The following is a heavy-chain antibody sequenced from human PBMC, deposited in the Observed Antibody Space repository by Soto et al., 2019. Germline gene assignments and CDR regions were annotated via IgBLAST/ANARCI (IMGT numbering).Heavy chain of an antibody. CDR1: GFTFSSYS. CDR3: ARDNDAILTGHYAPTCRMDV. Sequence: GGSLRLSCAASGFTFSSYSMNWVRQAPGKGLEWVSSISSSSSYIYYADSVKGRFTISRDNAKNSLYLQMNSLRAEDTAVYYCARDNDAILTGHYAPTCRMDVWGQGTTVTVSS. V-gene: IGHV3-21*01. CDR2: ISSSSSYI. J-gene: IGHJ6*02. D-gene: IGHD3-9*01.